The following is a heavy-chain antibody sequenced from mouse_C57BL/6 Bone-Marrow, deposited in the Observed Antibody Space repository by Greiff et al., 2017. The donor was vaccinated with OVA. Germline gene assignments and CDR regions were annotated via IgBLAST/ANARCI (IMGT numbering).Heavy chain of an antibody. CDR2: IDPETGGT. V-gene: IGHV1-15*01. Sequence: QVQLQQSGAELVRPGASVTLSCKASGYTFTDYEMHWVKQTPVHGLEWIGAIDPETGGTDYNQKFKGKAILTADKSSSTAYMGLRSLTSEDSAVYYCTRGYSNYYAMDYWGQGTSVTVSS. D-gene: IGHD2-5*01. J-gene: IGHJ4*01. CDR3: TRGYSNYYAMDY. CDR1: GYTFTDYE.